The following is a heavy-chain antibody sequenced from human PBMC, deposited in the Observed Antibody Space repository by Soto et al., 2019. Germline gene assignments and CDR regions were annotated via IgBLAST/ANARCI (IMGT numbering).Heavy chain of an antibody. Sequence: QVQLVQSGAEVRKPGASVKVSCKASGYTFNRHYIQWVRQAPGQGLEWMGMIDPSGGDTNYAKKFQGRVTLTSYTSTSTAYMELSSLRSEDTAVYYCAKRRGVGLTRSSVDYWGPGTLVIVSS. V-gene: IGHV1-46*02. CDR2: IDPSGGDT. J-gene: IGHJ4*02. CDR3: AKRRGVGLTRSSVDY. CDR1: GYTFNRHY. D-gene: IGHD1-26*01.